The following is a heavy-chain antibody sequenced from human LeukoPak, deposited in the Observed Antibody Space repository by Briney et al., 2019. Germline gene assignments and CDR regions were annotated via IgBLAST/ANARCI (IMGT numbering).Heavy chain of an antibody. CDR1: ERTFSSYA. J-gene: IGHJ4*02. CDR3: ARVGYYDRQPSDY. CDR2: IIPIFGTA. V-gene: IGHV1-69*05. D-gene: IGHD3-22*01. Sequence: SVKVSCKASERTFSSYAISWVRQAPGQGLEWMGGIIPIFGTANYAQKFQGRVTITTDESTSTAYKELSSLRSEDTAVYYCARVGYYDRQPSDYWGQGTLVTVSS.